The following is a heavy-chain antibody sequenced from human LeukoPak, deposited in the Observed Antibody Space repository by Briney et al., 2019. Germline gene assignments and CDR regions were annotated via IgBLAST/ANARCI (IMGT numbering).Heavy chain of an antibody. J-gene: IGHJ3*02. CDR1: GGSISSGSYY. Sequence: PSQTLSLTCTVSGGSISSGSYYWSWIRQPAGKGLEWIGRIYTSGSTNYNPSLKSRVTISVDTSKNQFSLKLSSVTAADTAVYYCARGGYGDAFDIWGQGTVVTVSS. D-gene: IGHD5-12*01. V-gene: IGHV4-61*02. CDR3: ARGGYGDAFDI. CDR2: IYTSGST.